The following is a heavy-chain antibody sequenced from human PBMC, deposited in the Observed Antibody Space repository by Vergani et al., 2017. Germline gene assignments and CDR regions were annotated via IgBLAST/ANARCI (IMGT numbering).Heavy chain of an antibody. CDR3: AMRYDSSGP. D-gene: IGHD3-22*01. V-gene: IGHV4-59*01. Sequence: QVQLQESGPGLVKPSETLSLTCTVSGGSISSYYWSWIRQPPGKGLEWIGYMYYSGSTNYNPSLKSRVTISVDTSKNLFSLKLSSVTAADTAVYYCAMRYDSSGPWGQRTLVTVSS. J-gene: IGHJ5*02. CDR1: GGSISSYY. CDR2: MYYSGST.